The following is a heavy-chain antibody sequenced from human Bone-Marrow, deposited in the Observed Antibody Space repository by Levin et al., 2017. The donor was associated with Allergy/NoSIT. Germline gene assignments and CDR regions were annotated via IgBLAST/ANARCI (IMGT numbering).Heavy chain of an antibody. CDR3: ATHRRGRPGVEFDY. V-gene: IGHV4-59*01. CDR2: IYYSGST. CDR1: GGSISSYY. J-gene: IGHJ4*02. Sequence: PGGSLRLSCTVSGGSISSYYWSWIRQPPGKGLEWIGYIYYSGSTNYNPSLKSRVTISVDTSKNQFSLKLSSVTAADTAVYYCATHRRGRPGVEFDYWGQGTLVTVSS. D-gene: IGHD1-14*01.